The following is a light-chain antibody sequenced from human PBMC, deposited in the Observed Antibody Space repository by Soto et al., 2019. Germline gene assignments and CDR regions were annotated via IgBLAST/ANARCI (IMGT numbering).Light chain of an antibody. CDR1: QSISSNY. Sequence: EIVLTQSPGTLSLSPGERATLSCRASQSISSNYLAWYRQKPGQAHRLLISGASTRATGIPDRFSGSGSGTDFTLIISRLEPDDFAVYYCQQYGSSSSTFGQGTRLEIK. CDR3: QQYGSSSST. V-gene: IGKV3-20*01. CDR2: GAS. J-gene: IGKJ5*01.